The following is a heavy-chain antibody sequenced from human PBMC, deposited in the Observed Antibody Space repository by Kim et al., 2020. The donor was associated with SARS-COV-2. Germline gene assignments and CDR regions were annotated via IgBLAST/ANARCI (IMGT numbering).Heavy chain of an antibody. V-gene: IGHV3-13*01. CDR3: ARVAGGMAAAGTADAFDI. CDR2: IGTAGDT. CDR1: GFTFSSYD. Sequence: GGSLRLSCAASGFTFSSYDMHWVRQATGKGLEWVSAIGTAGDTYYPGSVKGRFTISRENAKNSLYLQMNSLRAGDTAVYYCARVAGGMAAAGTADAFDIWGQGTMVTVSS. D-gene: IGHD6-13*01. J-gene: IGHJ3*02.